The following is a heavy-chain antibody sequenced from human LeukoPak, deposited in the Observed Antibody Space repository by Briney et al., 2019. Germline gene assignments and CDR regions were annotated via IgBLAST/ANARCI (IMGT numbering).Heavy chain of an antibody. CDR1: GGSISSYY. CDR3: ARQRRGTAVAGTGYYMDV. J-gene: IGHJ6*03. Sequence: PSETLSLTCTVSGGSISSYYWSWIRQPPGKGLEWIGYIYTSGSTNYNPSLKSQVTISVDTSKNQFSLKLSSVTAADTAVYYCARQRRGTAVAGTGYYMDVWGKGPRSPSP. V-gene: IGHV4-4*09. D-gene: IGHD6-19*01. CDR2: IYTSGST.